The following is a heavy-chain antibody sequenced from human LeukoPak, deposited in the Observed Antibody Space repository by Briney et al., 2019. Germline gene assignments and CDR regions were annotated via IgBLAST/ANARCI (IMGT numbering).Heavy chain of an antibody. CDR3: ARDNAGIAAALDY. J-gene: IGHJ4*02. CDR2: IRFDGTKK. CDR1: GFTFSSYG. V-gene: IGHV3-30*02. Sequence: GGSLRLSCAASGFTFSSYGIHWVRQAPGKGLEWVAFIRFDGTKKYYADSVKGRFTISRDNSKNTLYLQMNSLRAEDTAVYYCARDNAGIAAALDYWGQGTLVTVSS. D-gene: IGHD6-13*01.